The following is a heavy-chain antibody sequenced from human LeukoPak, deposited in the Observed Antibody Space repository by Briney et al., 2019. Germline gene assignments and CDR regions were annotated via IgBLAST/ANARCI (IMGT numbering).Heavy chain of an antibody. D-gene: IGHD2-2*01. CDR1: GFTFSSYA. V-gene: IGHV3-30*04. Sequence: GGSLRLSCAASGFTFSSYAMHWVRQAPGKGLEWVAVISYDGSNKYYADSVKGRFTISRDNAKNSLYLQMNSLRAEDTAVYYCARGVYYQLLSDAFDIWGQGTMVTVSS. CDR2: ISYDGSNK. J-gene: IGHJ3*02. CDR3: ARGVYYQLLSDAFDI.